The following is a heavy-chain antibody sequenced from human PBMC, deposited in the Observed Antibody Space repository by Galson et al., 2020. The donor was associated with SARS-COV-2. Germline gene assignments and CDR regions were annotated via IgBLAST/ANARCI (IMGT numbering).Heavy chain of an antibody. J-gene: IGHJ6*02. CDR1: GYTFTSYG. CDR2: INAYNANT. Sequence: ASVKVSCKASGYTFTSYGISWVRQAPGQGLEWMGWINAYNANTNYAQKLQGRVTMTIDTSTSTAYMELRSLRSDDTALYYCARVEGQQLVRGTVEYYYFYGMDVWGQGTTVTVSS. V-gene: IGHV1-18*01. CDR3: ARVEGQQLVRGTVEYYYFYGMDV. D-gene: IGHD6-13*01.